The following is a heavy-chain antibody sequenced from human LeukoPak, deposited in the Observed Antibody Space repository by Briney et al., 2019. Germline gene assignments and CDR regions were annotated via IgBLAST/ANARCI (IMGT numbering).Heavy chain of an antibody. J-gene: IGHJ4*02. CDR1: GYTFTSYY. V-gene: IGHV1-2*02. D-gene: IGHD3-22*01. Sequence: ASVKVSCKASGYTFTSYYMHWVRQAPGQGLEWMGWINPNSGGTNYAQKFQGRVTMTRDTSISTAYMELSRLRSDDTAVYYCAKGQTPYYYDSSGYDYWGQGTLVTVSS. CDR3: AKGQTPYYYDSSGYDY. CDR2: INPNSGGT.